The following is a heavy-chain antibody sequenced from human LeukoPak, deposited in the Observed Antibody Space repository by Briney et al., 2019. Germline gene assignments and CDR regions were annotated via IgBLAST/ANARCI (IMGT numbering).Heavy chain of an antibody. J-gene: IGHJ3*02. V-gene: IGHV4-59*01. Sequence: SETLSLTCSVSDDSISRYYWSWIRQPPGKGLEWIGYIYHSGSTNYNPSLKSRVTISVDTSKNQFSLKLSSVTAADTAVYYCARGRREWLVDTFDIWGQGTMVTVSS. D-gene: IGHD6-19*01. CDR1: DDSISRYY. CDR3: ARGRREWLVDTFDI. CDR2: IYHSGST.